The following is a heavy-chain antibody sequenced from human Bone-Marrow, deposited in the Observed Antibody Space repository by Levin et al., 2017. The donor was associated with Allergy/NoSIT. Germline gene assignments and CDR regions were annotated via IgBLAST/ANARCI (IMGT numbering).Heavy chain of an antibody. Sequence: GESLKISCAVSGFTFSRHWMSWVRQAPGKGLEWVADIKQDGSESNFVDSVKGRFTISRDNAKNSLYLQMNSLRADDTAVYYCARREGSSWYGYYFDYWGQGALVTVSS. CDR3: ARREGSSWYGYYFDY. J-gene: IGHJ4*02. CDR1: GFTFSRHW. V-gene: IGHV3-7*01. D-gene: IGHD6-13*01. CDR2: IKQDGSES.